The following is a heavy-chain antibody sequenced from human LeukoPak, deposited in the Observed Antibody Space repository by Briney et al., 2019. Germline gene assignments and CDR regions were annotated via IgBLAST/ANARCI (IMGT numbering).Heavy chain of an antibody. J-gene: IGHJ4*02. CDR1: GYTFTSYG. CDR2: ISAYNGNT. Sequence: ASVKVSCKASGYTFTSYGISWVRRAPGQGLEGMGWISAYNGNTNFAQKLQVRVTITTDTSTSTAYMELRSLRSDVTAVYYCARDCSGGTCYTSYWGQGTLVILSS. CDR3: ARDCSGGTCYTSY. D-gene: IGHD2-15*01. V-gene: IGHV1-18*01.